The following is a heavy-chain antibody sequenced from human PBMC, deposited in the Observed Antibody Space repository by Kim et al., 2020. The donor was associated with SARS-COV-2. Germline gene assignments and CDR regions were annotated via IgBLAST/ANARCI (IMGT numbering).Heavy chain of an antibody. V-gene: IGHV3-30*18. CDR3: AKARPSVVVVAATPGSYGMDV. Sequence: GGSLRLSCAASGFTFSSYGMHWVRQAPGKGLEWVAVISYDGSNKYYADSVKGRFTISRDNSKNTLYLQMNSLRAEDTAVYYCAKARPSVVVVAATPGSYGMDVWGQGTTVTVSS. J-gene: IGHJ6*02. CDR2: ISYDGSNK. D-gene: IGHD2-15*01. CDR1: GFTFSSYG.